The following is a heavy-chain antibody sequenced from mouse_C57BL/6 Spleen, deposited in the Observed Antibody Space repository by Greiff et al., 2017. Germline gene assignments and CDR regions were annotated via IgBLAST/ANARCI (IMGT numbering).Heavy chain of an antibody. CDR1: GYTFTSYW. Sequence: QVQLQQPGAELVMPGASVKLSCKASGYTFTSYWMHWVKQRPGQGLEWIGEIDPSDSYTNYNQKFKGKSTLTVDKSSSTAYMQLSSLTSEDSAVYYCALYYYGSSPLYWYFDVWGTGTTVTVSS. CDR2: IDPSDSYT. J-gene: IGHJ1*03. D-gene: IGHD1-1*01. CDR3: ALYYYGSSPLYWYFDV. V-gene: IGHV1-69*01.